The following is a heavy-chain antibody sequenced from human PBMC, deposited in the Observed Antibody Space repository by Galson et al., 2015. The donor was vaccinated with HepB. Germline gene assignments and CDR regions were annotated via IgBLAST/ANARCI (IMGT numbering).Heavy chain of an antibody. CDR3: AGDPVHSSGWHWSGYGMDV. V-gene: IGHV3-48*02. J-gene: IGHJ6*02. D-gene: IGHD6-19*01. CDR1: GFTFRTYS. CDR2: ISSSSSTI. Sequence: SLRLSCAGSGFTFRTYSMNWVRQAPGKGLEWVSYISSSSSTIYYADSVKGRFTISRDNAKSSLYLQMSSLRDEDTAVYYCAGDPVHSSGWHWSGYGMDVWCQGTTVIVSS.